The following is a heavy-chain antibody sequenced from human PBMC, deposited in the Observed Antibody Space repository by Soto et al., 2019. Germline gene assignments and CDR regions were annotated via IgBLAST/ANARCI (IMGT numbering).Heavy chain of an antibody. CDR2: IYYSGST. CDR1: GGSISSYY. V-gene: IGHV4-59*01. D-gene: IGHD6-6*01. CDR3: ARLEYSSSEFDY. J-gene: IGHJ4*02. Sequence: PSETLSLTCTVSGGSISSYYWSWIRQPPGKGLEWIGYIYYSGSTNYNPSLKSRVTISVDTSKNQSSLKLSSVTAADTAVYYCARLEYSSSEFDYWGQGTLVTVSS.